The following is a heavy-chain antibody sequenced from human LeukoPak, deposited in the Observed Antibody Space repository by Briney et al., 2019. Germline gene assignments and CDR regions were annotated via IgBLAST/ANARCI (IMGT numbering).Heavy chain of an antibody. CDR1: GFTFSSYS. CDR3: ARLEHGSGSCLGY. D-gene: IGHD3-10*01. Sequence: PGGSLRLSCAASGFTFSSYSINWVRQAPGKGLEWVSYISSSSSTIYYADSVKGRFTISRDNAKNSLYLQMNSLRSEDTAVYYCARLEHGSGSCLGYWGQGTLVTVSS. CDR2: ISSSSSTI. V-gene: IGHV3-48*01. J-gene: IGHJ4*02.